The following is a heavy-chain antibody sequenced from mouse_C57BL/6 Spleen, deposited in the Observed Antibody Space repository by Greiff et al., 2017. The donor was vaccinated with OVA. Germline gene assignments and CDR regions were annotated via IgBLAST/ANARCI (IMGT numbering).Heavy chain of an antibody. CDR1: GYTFTSYW. CDR2: IYPGNSDT. CDR3: TRSAYYSNYFDY. J-gene: IGHJ2*01. Sequence: VQLQQSGTVLARPGASVKMSCKTSGYTFTSYWMHWVKQRPGQGLEWIGAIYPGNSDTSYNQKFKGKAKLTAVTSASTAYMELSSLTNEDSAVYYCTRSAYYSNYFDYWGQGTTLTVSS. V-gene: IGHV1-5*01. D-gene: IGHD2-5*01.